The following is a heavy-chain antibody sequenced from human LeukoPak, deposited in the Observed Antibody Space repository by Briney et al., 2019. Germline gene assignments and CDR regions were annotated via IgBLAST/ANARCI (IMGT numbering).Heavy chain of an antibody. CDR2: ISSSSSTI. J-gene: IGHJ4*02. Sequence: GGSLRLSCAASGFTFSSYSMNWVRQAPGKGLEWVSYISSSSSTIYYADSVKGRFTISRDNAKNSLYLQMNSLRAEDTAVYYCARDLGSLGSAVFDYWGQGTLVTVSS. CDR3: ARDLGSLGSAVFDY. V-gene: IGHV3-48*04. D-gene: IGHD3-16*01. CDR1: GFTFSSYS.